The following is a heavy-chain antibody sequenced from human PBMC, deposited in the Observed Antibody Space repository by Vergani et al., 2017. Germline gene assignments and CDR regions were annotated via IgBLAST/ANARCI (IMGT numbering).Heavy chain of an antibody. CDR3: ARLVYSSSWYLDYYYYYMDV. CDR1: GYTFTSYD. J-gene: IGHJ6*03. CDR2: MNRNSGNT. Sequence: QVQLVQSGAEVKKPGASVKVSCKASGYTFTSYDINWVRQATGQGLEWMGWMNRNSGNTGYAQKFQGRVTMTRNTSISTAYMGLSRLRSEDTAVYYCARLVYSSSWYLDYYYYYMDVWGKGTTVTVSS. V-gene: IGHV1-8*01. D-gene: IGHD6-13*01.